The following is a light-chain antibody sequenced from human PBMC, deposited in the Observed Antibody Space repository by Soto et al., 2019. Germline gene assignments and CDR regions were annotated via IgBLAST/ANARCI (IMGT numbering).Light chain of an antibody. CDR3: XXGXXWPYX. J-gene: IGKJ2*01. CDR2: KVS. CDR1: QSXXXXXXXXH. V-gene: IGKV2-30*02. Sequence: DVVMTQSPLSLPVTLGQPASISCRSXQSXXXXXXXXHLNWFQQRPGQSPRRLICKVSNRDSGVPDRFSGSASGTXXTLKXSXVXAXXXXXXXXXXGXXWPYXXGQGTKLEIK.